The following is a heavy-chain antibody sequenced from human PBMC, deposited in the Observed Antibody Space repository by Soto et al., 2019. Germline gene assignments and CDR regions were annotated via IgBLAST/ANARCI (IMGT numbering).Heavy chain of an antibody. Sequence: PGGSLRLSCAASGFTVSSNYMSWVRQAPGKGLEWLSVIYTDDSTYYADSVKGRFTISRHNSKNTLYLQMNSLRAEDTAVYYCAKDWYSSSCPGYFDYWGQGTLVTVSS. D-gene: IGHD6-13*01. V-gene: IGHV3-53*04. CDR1: GFTVSSNY. CDR3: AKDWYSSSCPGYFDY. J-gene: IGHJ4*02. CDR2: IYTDDST.